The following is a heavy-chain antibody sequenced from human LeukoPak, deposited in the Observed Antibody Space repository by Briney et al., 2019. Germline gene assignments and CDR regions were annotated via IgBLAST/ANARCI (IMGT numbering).Heavy chain of an antibody. CDR2: IYPGDSDT. V-gene: IGHV5-51*01. CDR3: ARRDVSLDWFDP. D-gene: IGHD5-24*01. CDR1: GYSFTTYW. Sequence: GESLKISCKGSGYSFTTYWIAWVRQMPGKGLEWMGIIYPGDSDTRYSPSFQGQVTISADKSISTAYLQWSSLRASDTAMYYCARRDVSLDWFDPWGQGTLVTVSS. J-gene: IGHJ5*02.